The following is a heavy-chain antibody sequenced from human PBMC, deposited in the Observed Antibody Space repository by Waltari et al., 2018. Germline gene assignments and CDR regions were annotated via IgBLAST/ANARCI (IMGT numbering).Heavy chain of an antibody. CDR3: TRRYTRRDYSPFDF. V-gene: IGHV4-38-2*01. Sequence: QVQLQESGPGLVRPSEILSLTCGVSGYSISSGYYWGWIRQPPGKGLEGIGSIYGRGTTYYNPSLVSRVTMSVDTSKNQFSLKMSPVTAADTAVYYCTRRYTRRDYSPFDFWGQGTLVTVSS. D-gene: IGHD4-4*01. CDR1: GYSISSGYY. CDR2: IYGRGTT. J-gene: IGHJ4*02.